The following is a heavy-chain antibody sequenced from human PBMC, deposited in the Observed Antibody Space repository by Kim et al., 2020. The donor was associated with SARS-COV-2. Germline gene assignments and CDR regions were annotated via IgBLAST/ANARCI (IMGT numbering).Heavy chain of an antibody. D-gene: IGHD1-26*01. J-gene: IGHJ5*02. CDR3: ARGVGAVTIPWFDP. Sequence: NPSLKSRVTISVDTSKNQFSLKLSSVTAADTAVYYCARGVGAVTIPWFDPWGQGTLVTVSS. V-gene: IGHV4-59*09.